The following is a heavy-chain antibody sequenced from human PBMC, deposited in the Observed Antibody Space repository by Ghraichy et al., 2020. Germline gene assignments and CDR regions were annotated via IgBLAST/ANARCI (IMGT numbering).Heavy chain of an antibody. CDR3: AVLASNGVDV. J-gene: IGHJ6*02. CDR2: IYYTGSA. D-gene: IGHD3-3*01. CDR1: GGSINSGSYS. Sequence: SETLSLTCTVSGGSINSGSYSWTWIPQPPGKGLEWIGYIYYTGSAFYNPSLKSRVAISLDRFYNNRFSLKLSSVTAADTAVYYCAVLASNGVDVWGQGTTVTVSS. V-gene: IGHV4-30-2*01.